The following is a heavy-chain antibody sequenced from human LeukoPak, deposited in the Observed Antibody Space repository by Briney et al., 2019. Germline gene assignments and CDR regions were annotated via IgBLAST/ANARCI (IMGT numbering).Heavy chain of an antibody. D-gene: IGHD3-10*01. V-gene: IGHV1-69*05. Sequence: GSSVKVSSKASGGTFSSYAISWVRQAPGQGLEWMGGIIPIFGTANYAQKFQGRVTITTDESTSTAYMELSSLRSEDTVVYYCARSEGGFGELGFDYSGQGTLVTVSS. J-gene: IGHJ4*02. CDR3: ARSEGGFGELGFDY. CDR1: GGTFSSYA. CDR2: IIPIFGTA.